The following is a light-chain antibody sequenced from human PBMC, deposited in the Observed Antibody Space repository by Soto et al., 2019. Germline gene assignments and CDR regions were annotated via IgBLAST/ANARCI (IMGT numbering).Light chain of an antibody. Sequence: IPLTQSPSSLSASVGDRVTISCRASQGIANFLAWYQQKPVKAPKLLIYAASTLRSGVPSRFSGSGSGTDFTLTISSLQPEDFATYYCQQLNSFPIPFGPGTKVDIK. CDR1: QGIANF. CDR2: AAS. V-gene: IGKV1-9*01. J-gene: IGKJ3*01. CDR3: QQLNSFPIP.